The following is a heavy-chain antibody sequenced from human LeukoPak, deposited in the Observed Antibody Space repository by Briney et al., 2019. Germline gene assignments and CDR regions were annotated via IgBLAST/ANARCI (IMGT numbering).Heavy chain of an antibody. CDR1: GFTFSRYC. V-gene: IGHV3-7*01. D-gene: IGHD3-22*01. J-gene: IGHJ4*02. CDR2: IKQDGSEK. Sequence: GGSLRLSCAASGFTFSRYCMSCVRQAPGKGLEGVANIKQDGSEKYYVDSVKGRFTISRDNAKNTLYLQMNSLRAEDTAVYYCARDERYYYDSSGYYFDYWGQGTLVTVSS. CDR3: ARDERYYYDSSGYYFDY.